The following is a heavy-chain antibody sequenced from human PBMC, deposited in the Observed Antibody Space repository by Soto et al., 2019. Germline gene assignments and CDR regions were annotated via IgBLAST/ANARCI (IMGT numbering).Heavy chain of an antibody. CDR3: AVTGDLEWSSSYYGMDV. CDR2: ISAYNGNT. J-gene: IGHJ6*02. V-gene: IGHV1-18*01. D-gene: IGHD3-3*01. CDR1: GYTFTSYG. Sequence: ASVKVSCKASGYTFTSYGISWVRQAPGQGLEWMGWISAYNGNTNYAQKLQGRVTMTTDTSTSTAYMELRSLRSDDTAVYYCAVTGDLEWSSSYYGMDVWGQGTTVTVSS.